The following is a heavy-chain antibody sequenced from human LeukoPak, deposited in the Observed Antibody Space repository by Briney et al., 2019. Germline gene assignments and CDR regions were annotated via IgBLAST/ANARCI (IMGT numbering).Heavy chain of an antibody. CDR1: GGSISSSSYY. V-gene: IGHV4-39*07. CDR3: ARRGGGSYHRGHFDY. CDR2: IYYSGST. D-gene: IGHD1-26*01. J-gene: IGHJ4*02. Sequence: SETLSLTCTVSGGSISSSSYYWGWIRQPPGKGLEWIGSIYYSGSTYYNPSLKSRVTISVDTSKNQFSLKLSSVTAADTAVYYCARRGGGSYHRGHFDYWGQGTLVTVSS.